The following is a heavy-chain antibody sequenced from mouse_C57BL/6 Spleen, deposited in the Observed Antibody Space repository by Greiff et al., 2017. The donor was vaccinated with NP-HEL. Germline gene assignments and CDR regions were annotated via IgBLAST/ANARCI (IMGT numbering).Heavy chain of an antibody. Sequence: EVKLQESGPGLVKPSQSLSLTCSVTGYSITSGYYWNWIRQFPGNKLEWMGYISYDGSNNYNPSLKNRISITRDTSKNQFFLKLNSVTTEDTATYYCAIYEYYFDYWGQGTTLTVSS. J-gene: IGHJ2*01. V-gene: IGHV3-6*01. CDR2: ISYDGSN. D-gene: IGHD2-12*01. CDR3: AIYEYYFDY. CDR1: GYSITSGYY.